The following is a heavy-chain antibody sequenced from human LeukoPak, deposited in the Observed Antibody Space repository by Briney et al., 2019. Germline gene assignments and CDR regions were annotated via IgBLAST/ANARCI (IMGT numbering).Heavy chain of an antibody. CDR2: MNADGRTI. J-gene: IGHJ2*01. D-gene: IGHD1-7*01. Sequence: GGPLRLSCAASGFTFSSSWMHWVRQGPGKGLVWVARMNADGRTINYADSVKGRFTIPRDNAKNTLYLQMNSLRTEDAAVYYCARAGNYYFDLWAVAPRSRCPQ. V-gene: IGHV3-74*01. CDR3: ARAGNYYFDL. CDR1: GFTFSSSW.